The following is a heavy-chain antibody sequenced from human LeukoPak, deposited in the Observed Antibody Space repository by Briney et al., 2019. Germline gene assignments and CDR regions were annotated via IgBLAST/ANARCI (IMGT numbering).Heavy chain of an antibody. V-gene: IGHV3-7*03. CDR3: ARDLGGFHGSGYFDL. CDR1: GFTFSRYW. J-gene: IGHJ2*01. D-gene: IGHD1-26*01. CDR2: INQDESAK. Sequence: GGSLRLSCAASGFTFSRYWMSWVRQAPGKGLEWVASINQDESAKFYVDSVKGRFTISRDNSKNTVYLQMNSLRAEDTAVYYCARDLGGFHGSGYFDLWGRGTLVTVSS.